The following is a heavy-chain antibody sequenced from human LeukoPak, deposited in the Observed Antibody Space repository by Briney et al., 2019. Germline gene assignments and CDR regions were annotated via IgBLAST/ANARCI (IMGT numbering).Heavy chain of an antibody. Sequence: SVKVSCKASGYTFTSYAISWVRQAPGQGLEWMGGIIPIFGTANYAQKFQGRVTITTDESTSTAYMELSSLRSEDTAVYYCAPYCSSTSCFNYWGQGTLVTVSS. CDR1: GYTFTSYA. D-gene: IGHD2-2*01. J-gene: IGHJ4*02. V-gene: IGHV1-69*05. CDR2: IIPIFGTA. CDR3: APYCSSTSCFNY.